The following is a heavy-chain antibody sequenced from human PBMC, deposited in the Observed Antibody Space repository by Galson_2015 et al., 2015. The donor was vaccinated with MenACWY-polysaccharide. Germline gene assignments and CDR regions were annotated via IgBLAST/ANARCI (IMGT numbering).Heavy chain of an antibody. CDR1: GGSLTAYY. CDR2: IYYSGST. V-gene: IGHV4-59*01. Sequence: SETLSLTCSVSGGSLTAYYWAWIRQPPGKGLEWIGYIYYSGSTNYNSSLKSRVTISVDTSKNQFSLKLSSVTAADTAVYYCARDSSGYSGSYYHYYGMDVWGQGTTVTVSS. CDR3: ARDSSGYSGSYYHYYGMDV. D-gene: IGHD1-26*01. J-gene: IGHJ6*02.